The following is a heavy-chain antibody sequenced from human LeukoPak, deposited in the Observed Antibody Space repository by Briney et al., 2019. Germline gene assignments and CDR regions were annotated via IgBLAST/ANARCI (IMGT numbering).Heavy chain of an antibody. CDR2: IIPIVGTA. J-gene: IGHJ4*02. CDR1: GGTFSSYA. V-gene: IGHV1-69*13. D-gene: IGHD2-15*01. Sequence: SVKLSCKASGGTFSSYAISWVRQAPGQGPEWMGGIIPIVGTANYAQKIQGRVTITADESTSTAYMELSSLRSEDTAVYYCARGGYCSGGSCYSFDYWGQGTLVTVSS. CDR3: ARGGYCSGGSCYSFDY.